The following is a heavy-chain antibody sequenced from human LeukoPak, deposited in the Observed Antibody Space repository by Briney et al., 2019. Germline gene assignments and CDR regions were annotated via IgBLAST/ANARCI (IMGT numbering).Heavy chain of an antibody. J-gene: IGHJ5*02. D-gene: IGHD2-15*01. CDR2: IYPGDSDT. CDR3: ARGYSAAYSPPEWFDP. Sequence: GESLKISCKTYGYNFTNYWIAWVRQMPGEGLEYMGIIYPGDSDTRYNPSFQGQFTISANKSLNTAYLQWRTLKASDTAIYYCARGYSAAYSPPEWFDPWGQGTLVTVSS. CDR1: GYNFTNYW. V-gene: IGHV5-51*06.